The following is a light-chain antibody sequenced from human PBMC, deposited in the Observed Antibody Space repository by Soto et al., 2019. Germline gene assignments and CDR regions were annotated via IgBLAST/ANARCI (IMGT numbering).Light chain of an antibody. CDR3: SSYAGSSTLVV. CDR1: SSDVGSYNL. J-gene: IGLJ3*02. CDR2: EVT. V-gene: IGLV2-23*02. Sequence: QSALTQPASVSGSPGQSITISCTGTSSDVGSYNLVSWYQQHPGKAPKLMIQEVTKRPSGVSNRFSGSKSGNTASLTISGLQAEDEADYYCSSYAGSSTLVVFGGGTKLTVL.